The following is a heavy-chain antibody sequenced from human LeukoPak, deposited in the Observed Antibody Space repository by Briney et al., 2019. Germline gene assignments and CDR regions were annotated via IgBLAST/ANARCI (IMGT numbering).Heavy chain of an antibody. Sequence: QTGGSLRLSCAASGFTVSSNYMSWVRQAPGKGLEWVSVIYSGGSTYYADSVKGRFTISRDNSKNTLYLQMNSLRAEDTAVYYCARVLREMATLTFDYWGQGTLVTVSS. J-gene: IGHJ4*02. CDR3: ARVLREMATLTFDY. CDR1: GFTVSSNY. CDR2: IYSGGST. D-gene: IGHD5-24*01. V-gene: IGHV3-53*01.